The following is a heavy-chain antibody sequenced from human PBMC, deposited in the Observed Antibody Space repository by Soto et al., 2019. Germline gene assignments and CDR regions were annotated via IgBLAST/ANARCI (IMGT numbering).Heavy chain of an antibody. CDR2: INHSGST. V-gene: IGHV4-34*01. D-gene: IGHD7-27*01. CDR1: GGSFSDYY. CDR3: ARGINLGAPDKYYFDS. Sequence: QVQLQQWGAGLLKPSESLSLTCAVYGGSFSDYYWTWIRQSPGKGLEWIGEINHSGSTNHNPSLKSRLTISVDTSKNQFSLKMRSPTAADTAVYFCARGINLGAPDKYYFDSWGQGTLVTISS. J-gene: IGHJ4*02.